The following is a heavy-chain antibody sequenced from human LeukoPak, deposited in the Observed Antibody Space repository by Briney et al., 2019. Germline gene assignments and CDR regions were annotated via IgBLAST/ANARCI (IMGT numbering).Heavy chain of an antibody. CDR1: GFTFSLYS. V-gene: IGHV3-21*01. Sequence: GGSLRLSYAASGFTFSLYSMHWVRQAPGKGLEWVSSISSSSSDIYYADSVKGRFTNCRDNDKNSLYLQMNRLRAEDTVVYYCAGEVVVPAALDYWGQGTLVTVSS. D-gene: IGHD2-2*01. J-gene: IGHJ4*02. CDR3: AGEVVVPAALDY. CDR2: ISSSSSDI.